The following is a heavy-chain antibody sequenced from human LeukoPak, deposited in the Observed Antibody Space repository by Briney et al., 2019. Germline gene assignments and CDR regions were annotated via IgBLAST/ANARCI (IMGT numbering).Heavy chain of an antibody. CDR2: MNPNSGST. CDR3: ARGRSTGYPYYFEY. V-gene: IGHV1-8*03. CDR1: GYTFTSYD. Sequence: ASVKVSCKASGYTFTSYDINWVRQATGQGLEWMGWMNPNSGSTGYAQKFQGRVTITRNTSISTAYMEQSGLRSEGTAVYYCARGRSTGYPYYFEYWGQGTLVTVSS. D-gene: IGHD5-12*01. J-gene: IGHJ4*02.